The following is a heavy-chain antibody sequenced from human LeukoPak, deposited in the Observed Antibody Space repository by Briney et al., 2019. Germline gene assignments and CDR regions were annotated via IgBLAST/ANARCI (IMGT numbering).Heavy chain of an antibody. CDR1: GDSISSYY. V-gene: IGHV4-59*08. Sequence: SETLSLTCTVSGDSISSYYWSWIRQPPGKGLEWIGYFYHTGSSNYNPSLKSRVTMSVDTSKNQFSLKLSSVTAADTAVYYCARAHEAYDILTGYYKGWFDPWGQGTLVTVSS. D-gene: IGHD3-9*01. CDR3: ARAHEAYDILTGYYKGWFDP. J-gene: IGHJ5*02. CDR2: FYHTGSS.